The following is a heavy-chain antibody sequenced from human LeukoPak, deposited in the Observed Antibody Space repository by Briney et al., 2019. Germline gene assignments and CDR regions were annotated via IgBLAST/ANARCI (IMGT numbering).Heavy chain of an antibody. CDR2: IYHSGSP. Sequence: SETLSLTCAVSGGSISSNNWWGWVRQPPGKGLGWIGEIYHSGSPNYNPSLKSRVTISVDKSRNHFSLNLSSVTAADTAVYYCARVNINNWHSCDYWGQGTLVTVSS. CDR1: GGSISSNNW. J-gene: IGHJ4*02. CDR3: ARVNINNWHSCDY. V-gene: IGHV4-4*02. D-gene: IGHD1-1*01.